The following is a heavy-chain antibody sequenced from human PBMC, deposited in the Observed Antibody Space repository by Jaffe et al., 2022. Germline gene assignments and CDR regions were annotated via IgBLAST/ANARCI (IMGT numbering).Heavy chain of an antibody. CDR3: ARQYYYDSSGYLNYFDY. CDR1: GYSISSGYY. Sequence: QVQLQESGPGLVKPSETLSLTCAVSGYSISSGYYWGWIRQPPGKGLEWIGSIYHSGSTYYNPSLKSRVTISVDTSKNQFSLKLSSVTAADTAVYYCARQYYYDSSGYLNYFDYWGQGTLVTVSS. J-gene: IGHJ4*02. CDR2: IYHSGST. D-gene: IGHD3-22*01. V-gene: IGHV4-38-2*01.